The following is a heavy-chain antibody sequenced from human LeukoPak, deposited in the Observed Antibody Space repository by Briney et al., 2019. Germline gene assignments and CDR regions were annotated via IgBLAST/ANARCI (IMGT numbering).Heavy chain of an antibody. D-gene: IGHD3-10*01. CDR1: GGSISSYY. Sequence: SETLSLTCTVSGGSISSYYWSWIRQPPGKGLEWIGYIYYSGSTNYNPSLKSRVTISVDTSKNQFSLKLSSVTAADTAVYFCARLRVGTMVRGWFDPWGQGTLVTVSS. J-gene: IGHJ5*02. CDR3: ARLRVGTMVRGWFDP. CDR2: IYYSGST. V-gene: IGHV4-59*01.